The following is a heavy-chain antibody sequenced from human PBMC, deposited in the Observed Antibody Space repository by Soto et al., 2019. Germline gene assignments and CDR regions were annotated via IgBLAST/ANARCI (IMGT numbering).Heavy chain of an antibody. J-gene: IGHJ4*02. Sequence: QITLNESGPTLVKPTQTLTLTCTFSGFSLSTSGVGVGWIRQPPVKALEWLALIYWEDDKRYSPSLKSRLTITKDTSKNQVVLTMTNMDPVDTGTYYCAHRMTTARWVDYWGQGTLVTVSS. D-gene: IGHD4-17*01. CDR2: IYWEDDK. V-gene: IGHV2-5*02. CDR3: AHRMTTARWVDY. CDR1: GFSLSTSGVG.